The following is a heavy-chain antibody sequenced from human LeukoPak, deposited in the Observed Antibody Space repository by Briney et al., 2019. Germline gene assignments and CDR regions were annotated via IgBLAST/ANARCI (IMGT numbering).Heavy chain of an antibody. V-gene: IGHV4-61*01. J-gene: IGHJ4*02. CDR3: ARGVVGSWEIDY. CDR1: GGSVSSGSYY. Sequence: SETLSLTCTVSGGSVSSGSYYWSWIRQPPGKGLEWIGYIYYSGSTNYNPSLKGRVTISVDTSKNQFSLKLSSVTAADTAVYYCARGVVGSWEIDYWGQGTLVTVSS. D-gene: IGHD6-13*01. CDR2: IYYSGST.